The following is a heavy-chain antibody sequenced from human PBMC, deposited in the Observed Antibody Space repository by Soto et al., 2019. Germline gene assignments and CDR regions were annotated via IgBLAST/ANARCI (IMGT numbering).Heavy chain of an antibody. J-gene: IGHJ4*02. V-gene: IGHV3-23*01. CDR2: VIGSGVNV. D-gene: IGHD3-10*01. CDR1: GFTFSNYA. CDR3: AKGSAFECKGAICYPFDH. Sequence: PGESLKISCTASGFTFSNYAINWVRLPPGKRLEWVSSVIGSGVNVFYADSVKGRFTISRDNPKNTVYLEMNSLRADDTAEYFCAKGSAFECKGAICYPFDHWGRGTLVTVSS.